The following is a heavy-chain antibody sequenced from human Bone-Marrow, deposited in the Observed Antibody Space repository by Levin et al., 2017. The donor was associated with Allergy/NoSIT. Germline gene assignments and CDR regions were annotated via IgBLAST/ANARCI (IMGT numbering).Heavy chain of an antibody. CDR1: GFTFRNAW. V-gene: IGHV3-15*01. D-gene: IGHD6-19*01. J-gene: IGHJ2*01. Sequence: GGSLRLSCAASGFTFRNAWMTWVRQAPEKGLEWVGRIKSNSDGGTTDYAAPVKGRFSIASDDSENTLFLQMSSLRTEDTAVYYCVTAADSSGWFGGYFDLWGRGTLVTVSS. CDR2: IKSNSDGGTT. CDR3: VTAADSSGWFGGYFDL.